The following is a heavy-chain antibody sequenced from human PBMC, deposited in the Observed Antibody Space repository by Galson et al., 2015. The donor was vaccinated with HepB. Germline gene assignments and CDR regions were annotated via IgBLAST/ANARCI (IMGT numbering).Heavy chain of an antibody. D-gene: IGHD2-15*01. CDR1: GFSLNITGVG. CDR2: IYWDDEK. Sequence: PALVKPTQTLTLTCTFSGFSLNITGVGVGWIRQSPGKALEWLAVIYWDDEKRYSPSLRSRLTITKDTSKNQVVLTMTNMNPVDTATYYCAHRLRYCSGGTCYAAFDYWGQGTLVTVSS. V-gene: IGHV2-5*02. CDR3: AHRLRYCSGGTCYAAFDY. J-gene: IGHJ4*02.